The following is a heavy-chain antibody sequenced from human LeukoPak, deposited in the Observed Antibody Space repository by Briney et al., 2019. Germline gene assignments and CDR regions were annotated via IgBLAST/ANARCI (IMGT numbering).Heavy chain of an antibody. D-gene: IGHD2/OR15-2a*01. CDR3: NREFGDFDL. CDR2: IESGGRT. V-gene: IGHV3-66*01. Sequence: GGSLGLSCAASGFSVSTNYTHWVRQAPGRGLEWVSLIESGGRTYYADSVKGRFTVSKDNAKNTIFLQMNNLRDDYTPVFYYNREFGDFDLWGQGTLLIVSS. J-gene: IGHJ4*02. CDR1: GFSVSTNY.